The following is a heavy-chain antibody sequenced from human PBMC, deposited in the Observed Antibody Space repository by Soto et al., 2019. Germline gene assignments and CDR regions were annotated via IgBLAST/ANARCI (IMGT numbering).Heavy chain of an antibody. CDR1: GFTFSRHD. Sequence: VGSVRLSCAASGFTFSRHDMHWVRQATGKGLEWVSGITPAGGPNYRDSVKGRFTISRENARNSLNLQMNSLSVGDTAIYYCAREIATDGHWYFDLWGRGTLVTVSS. CDR3: AREIATDGHWYFDL. V-gene: IGHV3-13*05. J-gene: IGHJ2*01. D-gene: IGHD2-21*01. CDR2: ITPAGGP.